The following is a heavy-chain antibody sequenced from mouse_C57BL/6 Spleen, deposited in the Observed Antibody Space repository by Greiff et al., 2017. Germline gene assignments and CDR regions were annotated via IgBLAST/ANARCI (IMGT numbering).Heavy chain of an antibody. V-gene: IGHV5-9-1*02. CDR1: GFTFSSYA. Sequence: EVMLVESGEGLVKPGGSLKLSCAASGFTFSSYAMSWVRQTPEKRLEWVAYISSGGDYIYYADTVKGRFTISRDNARNTLYLQMSSLKSEDTAMYYCTRGSSDYAMDYWGQGTSVTVSS. CDR2: ISSGGDYI. CDR3: TRGSSDYAMDY. J-gene: IGHJ4*01. D-gene: IGHD3-1*01.